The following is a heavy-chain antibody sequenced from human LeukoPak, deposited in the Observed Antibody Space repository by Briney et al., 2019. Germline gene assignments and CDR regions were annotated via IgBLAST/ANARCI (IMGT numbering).Heavy chain of an antibody. CDR3: VKVEQQLVRGDFDY. J-gene: IGHJ4*02. Sequence: GGSLRLSCAASGFTFSSYSMNWVRQAPGKGLEWVSHITASGTAMFYADSVKGRFTISRDNSKNTLYLQMSSLRAEDTAVYYCVKVEQQLVRGDFDYWGQGTLVTVSS. CDR2: ITASGTAM. V-gene: IGHV3-48*01. D-gene: IGHD6-13*01. CDR1: GFTFSSYS.